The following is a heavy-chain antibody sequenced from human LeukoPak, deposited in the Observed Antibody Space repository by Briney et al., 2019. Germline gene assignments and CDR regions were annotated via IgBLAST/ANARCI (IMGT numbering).Heavy chain of an antibody. CDR1: GYTFTSYD. V-gene: IGHV1-8*01. CDR3: ARGPPNWGYDY. CDR2: MSPNSGDT. Sequence: ASVKVSCKTSGYTFTSYDFNWVRQATGQRPEWMGWMSPNSGDTGYAQKFQDRVTMTRNTSISTAYMELSSLRSDDTAVYYCARGPPNWGYDYWGPGTLVTVSS. D-gene: IGHD7-27*01. J-gene: IGHJ4*02.